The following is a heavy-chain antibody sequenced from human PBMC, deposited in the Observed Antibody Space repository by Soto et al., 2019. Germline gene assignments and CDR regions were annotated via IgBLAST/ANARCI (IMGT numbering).Heavy chain of an antibody. J-gene: IGHJ4*02. CDR1: GFTFSSYA. D-gene: IGHD3-3*01. V-gene: IGHV3-23*01. Sequence: EVQLLESGGGLVQPGGSLRLSCAASGFTFSSYAMSWVRQAPGKGLEWVSAISGSGGSTYYADSVKGRFTISRDNSKNTLYLQMNSLRAEDTAVYYCAKVGYDFWSGYYSRSGWRRSYYFDYWGQGTLVTVSS. CDR2: ISGSGGST. CDR3: AKVGYDFWSGYYSRSGWRRSYYFDY.